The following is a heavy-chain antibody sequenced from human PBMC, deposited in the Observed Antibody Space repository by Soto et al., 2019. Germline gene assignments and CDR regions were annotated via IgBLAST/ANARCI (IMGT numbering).Heavy chain of an antibody. CDR2: IDPSDSYT. V-gene: IGHV5-10-1*01. CDR3: ATVDGMDV. Sequence: PRASLKLSVKVSGCSFTIYLISWVRQMPGKGLEWMGRIDPSDSYTNYSPSFQGHVTISADKSISTAYLQWSSLKASDTAMYYCATVDGMDVWGQGTTVTVSS. CDR1: GCSFTIYL. J-gene: IGHJ6*02.